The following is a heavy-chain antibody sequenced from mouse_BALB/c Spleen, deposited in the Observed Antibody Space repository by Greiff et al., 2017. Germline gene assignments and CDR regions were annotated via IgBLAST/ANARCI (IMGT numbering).Heavy chain of an antibody. CDR2: ISSGGSYT. V-gene: IGHV5-9-4*01. Sequence: EVQLVESGGGLVKPGGSLKLSCAASGFTFSSYAMSWVRQSPEKRLEWVAEISSGGSYTYYPDTVTGRFTISRDNAKNTLYLEMSSLRSEDTAMYSCASYDYDHWLAYWGQGTLVTVSA. D-gene: IGHD2-4*01. CDR1: GFTFSSYA. CDR3: ASYDYDHWLAY. J-gene: IGHJ3*01.